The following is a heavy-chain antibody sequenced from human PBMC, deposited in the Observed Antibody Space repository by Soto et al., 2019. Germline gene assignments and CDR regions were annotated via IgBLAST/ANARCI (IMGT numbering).Heavy chain of an antibody. CDR1: GFSLSTSGVN. D-gene: IGHD1-7*01. Sequence: QITLKESGPTLVKPTQTLTLTCTFSGFSLSTSGVNVGWFRQPPGKALEWLALINRDDDKRYSPSLKNRLTVTKDTSKNQVVLTMTNMDPVDTGTYYCAHRPDNWNYAGFDYWGQGTLVTVSS. CDR2: INRDDDK. J-gene: IGHJ4*02. V-gene: IGHV2-5*02. CDR3: AHRPDNWNYAGFDY.